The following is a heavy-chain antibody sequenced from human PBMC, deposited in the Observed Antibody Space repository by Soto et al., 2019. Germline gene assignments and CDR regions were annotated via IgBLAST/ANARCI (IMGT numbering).Heavy chain of an antibody. CDR2: IYYSGST. Sequence: QLQLQESGPGLVKPSETLSLTCTVSGGSISSSSYYWGWIRQPPGKGLEWIGSIYYSGSTYYNPSLKSRVTIYVDTSKNQFSLKLSSVTAADTAVYYCARSAVDYDYIWVSYRYTYYFDYWGQGTLVTVSS. D-gene: IGHD3-16*02. V-gene: IGHV4-39*01. CDR3: ARSAVDYDYIWVSYRYTYYFDY. CDR1: GGSISSSSYY. J-gene: IGHJ4*02.